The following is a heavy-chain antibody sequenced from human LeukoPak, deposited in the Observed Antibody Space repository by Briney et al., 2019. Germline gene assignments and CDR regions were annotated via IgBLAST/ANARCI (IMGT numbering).Heavy chain of an antibody. D-gene: IGHD2-2*03. CDR3: ARVMDILVVPAANRLDY. V-gene: IGHV3-30*04. J-gene: IGHJ4*02. CDR2: ISYDGSNK. CDR1: GFTFSSYA. Sequence: SGGSLRLSCAASGFTFSSYAMHWVRQAPGKGLEWVAVISYDGSNKYCADSVKGRFTISRDNSKNTLYLQMNSLRAEDTAVYYCARVMDILVVPAANRLDYWGQGTLVNVSS.